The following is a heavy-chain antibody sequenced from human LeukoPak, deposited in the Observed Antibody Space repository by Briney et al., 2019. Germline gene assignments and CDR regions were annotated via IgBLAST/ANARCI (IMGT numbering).Heavy chain of an antibody. V-gene: IGHV3-73*01. J-gene: IGHJ4*02. D-gene: IGHD3-22*01. CDR3: TRFPYDSSGSSDY. CDR2: IRSKANSYAT. Sequence: GGSLKLSCAASGFTFSGSAMHWVRQASGKGLEWVGRIRSKANSYATAYAASVKGRFTISRDDSKNTAYLQMNSLKTEDTAVYYCTRFPYDSSGSSDYWGQGTLVTVSS. CDR1: GFTFSGSA.